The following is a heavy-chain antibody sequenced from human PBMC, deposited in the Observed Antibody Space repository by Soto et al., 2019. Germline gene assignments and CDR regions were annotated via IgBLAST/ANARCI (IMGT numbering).Heavy chain of an antibody. CDR2: INSDGST. CDR3: ARELYREYGHDS. D-gene: IGHD3-10*01. J-gene: IGHJ5*01. CDR1: GFALGNFW. V-gene: IGHV3-74*01. Sequence: EVQLVESGGGLVQPGGSLRLSCAASGFALGNFWMHWVRQAPGKGLVWVSRINSDGSTSYADFVKGRLTISRDNAKNTVYLQMNSLRAEDTAVYYCARELYREYGHDSWGQGALVTVSS.